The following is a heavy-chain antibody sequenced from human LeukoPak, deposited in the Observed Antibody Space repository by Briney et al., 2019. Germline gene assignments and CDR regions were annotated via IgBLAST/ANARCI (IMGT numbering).Heavy chain of an antibody. CDR1: GGSFSGYY. D-gene: IGHD2-2*01. V-gene: IGHV4-34*01. J-gene: IGHJ5*02. CDR3: ARGPGCSSTSCPRVSPFDP. Sequence: SETLSLTCAVYGGSFSGYYWSWIRQPPGKGLEWIGEINHSGSTNYNPSLKSRVTISVDTSKKQFSLKLSSVTAADTAVYYCARGPGCSSTSCPRVSPFDPWGQGTLVTVSS. CDR2: INHSGST.